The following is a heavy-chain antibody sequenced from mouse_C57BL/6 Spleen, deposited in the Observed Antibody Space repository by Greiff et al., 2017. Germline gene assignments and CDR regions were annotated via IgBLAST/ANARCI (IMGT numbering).Heavy chain of an antibody. CDR3: TAGLRQTKGY. V-gene: IGHV14-4*01. CDR1: GFNIKDYY. Sequence: EVQLQQSGAELVRPGASVKLSCTASGFNIKDYYMHWVKQRPEQGLEWIGWIDPENGDTEYASKFQGKATITADTSSNTAYLQLSSLTSEDTAVYYCTAGLRQTKGYWGQGTTLTVSS. J-gene: IGHJ2*01. D-gene: IGHD2-4*01. CDR2: IDPENGDT.